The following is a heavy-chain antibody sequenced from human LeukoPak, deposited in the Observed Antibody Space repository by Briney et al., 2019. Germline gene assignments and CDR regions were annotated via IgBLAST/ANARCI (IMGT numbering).Heavy chain of an antibody. V-gene: IGHV3-11*01. J-gene: IGHJ4*02. Sequence: GSLRLSCAASGFTFSDYYMSWIRQAPGKGLEWVSYISSSGSTIYYADSVKGRFTISRDNSKNTLYLQMNSLRAEDTAVYYCAKSLSTLMKVGGDYWGQGTLVTVSS. CDR3: AKSLSTLMKVGGDY. CDR2: ISSSGSTI. CDR1: GFTFSDYY. D-gene: IGHD1-26*01.